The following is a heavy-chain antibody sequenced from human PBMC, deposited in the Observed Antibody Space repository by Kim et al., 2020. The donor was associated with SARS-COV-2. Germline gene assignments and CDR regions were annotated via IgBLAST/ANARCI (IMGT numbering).Heavy chain of an antibody. Sequence: SVKVSCKASGGTFSSYAINWVRQAPGQGLEWMGGIIPIFGTANYAQKFQGRVTITADKSTSTAYMELSSLRSEDTAVDYCARVDAEGMDVGGQGTTVTV. CDR1: GGTFSSYA. CDR2: IIPIFGTA. D-gene: IGHD2-2*01. J-gene: IGHJ6*02. CDR3: ARVDAEGMDV. V-gene: IGHV1-69*06.